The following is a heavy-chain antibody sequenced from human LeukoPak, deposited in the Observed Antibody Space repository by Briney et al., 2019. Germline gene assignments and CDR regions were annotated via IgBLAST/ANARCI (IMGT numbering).Heavy chain of an antibody. Sequence: GRSLRLSCVASGFTFSSNGMHWVRQAPGKGLEWVAVIWYDGSNKYYADSVKGRFTISRDNSKNTLYLQMNSLRAEDTAVYYCARAEKIAVAGMGYYFDYWGQGTLVTVS. CDR1: GFTFSSNG. V-gene: IGHV3-33*01. CDR2: IWYDGSNK. D-gene: IGHD6-19*01. CDR3: ARAEKIAVAGMGYYFDY. J-gene: IGHJ4*02.